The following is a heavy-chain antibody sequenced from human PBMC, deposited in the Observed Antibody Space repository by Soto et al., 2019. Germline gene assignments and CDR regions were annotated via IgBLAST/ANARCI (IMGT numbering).Heavy chain of an antibody. CDR2: ILHIFGTA. CDR1: GGTFSSYA. J-gene: IGHJ2*01. V-gene: IGHV1-69*12. D-gene: IGHD2-15*01. Sequence: QVQLVQSGAEVKQPGSSVKVSCKASGGTFSSYAISWVRQATGQGLEWMGGILHIFGTATYAQKFQGRVTITADESTSTAYMELSSLRSEHTAVYYCARVVTVVKAFHYWYFDLWGRGTLVTVYS. CDR3: ARVVTVVKAFHYWYFDL.